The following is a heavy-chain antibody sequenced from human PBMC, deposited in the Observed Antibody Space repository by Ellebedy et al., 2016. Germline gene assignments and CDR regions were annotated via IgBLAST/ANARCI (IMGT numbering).Heavy chain of an antibody. Sequence: SLKISXAASGFTFDDYAMHWVRQAPGKGLEWVSGISWNSDNIGSADSVRGRFTISRDNAKKSLYLQMNSLRPEDTALYYCAKDLERGLEWSQSAFDYWGQGTLVTVSS. CDR2: ISWNSDNI. CDR1: GFTFDDYA. D-gene: IGHD3-3*01. V-gene: IGHV3-9*01. CDR3: AKDLERGLEWSQSAFDY. J-gene: IGHJ4*02.